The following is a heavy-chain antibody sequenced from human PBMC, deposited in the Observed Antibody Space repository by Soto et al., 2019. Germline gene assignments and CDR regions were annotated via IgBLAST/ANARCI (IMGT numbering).Heavy chain of an antibody. D-gene: IGHD6-13*01. Sequence: QVQLVESGGGVVQPGRSLRLSCAASGFTFSSYAMHWVRQAPGKGLEWVAVISYDGNNKYYADSVKGRFTISRDNSKNTLYLQMNSLRAEDTAVYYCARGQEGSWYYGRYYFDYWGQGTLVTVSS. CDR1: GFTFSSYA. CDR3: ARGQEGSWYYGRYYFDY. CDR2: ISYDGNNK. V-gene: IGHV3-30-3*01. J-gene: IGHJ4*02.